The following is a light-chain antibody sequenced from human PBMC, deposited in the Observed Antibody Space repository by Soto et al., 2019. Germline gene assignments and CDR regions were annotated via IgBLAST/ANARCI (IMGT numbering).Light chain of an antibody. V-gene: IGLV1-47*01. CDR3: AAWDDSLSGLV. CDR1: STDFVSYNR. Sequence: QSALTQPPSVSGSPGQSVTISCTGTSTDFVSYNRVSWYQQPPGTAPKLLIYSNNQRPSGVPDRFSGSKSGTSASLAISGLRSEDEADYHCAAWDDSLSGLVFGGGTKLTVL. CDR2: SNN. J-gene: IGLJ2*01.